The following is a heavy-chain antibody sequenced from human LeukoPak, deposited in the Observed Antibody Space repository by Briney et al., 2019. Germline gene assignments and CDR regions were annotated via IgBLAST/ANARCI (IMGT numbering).Heavy chain of an antibody. CDR2: IKQDGSEK. V-gene: IGHV3-7*01. Sequence: GGSLRLSCAASGFTFSSYWMSWVRQAPGKGLEWVANIKQDGSEKYYVDSVKGRFTISRDNAKNSLYLQMNSLRAEDTAVYYCARPYCSGGSCYNPRGQGTLVTVSS. J-gene: IGHJ5*02. CDR3: ARPYCSGGSCYNP. D-gene: IGHD2-15*01. CDR1: GFTFSSYW.